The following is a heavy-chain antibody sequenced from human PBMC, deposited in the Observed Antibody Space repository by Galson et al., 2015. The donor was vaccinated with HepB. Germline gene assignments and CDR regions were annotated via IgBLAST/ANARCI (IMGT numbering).Heavy chain of an antibody. J-gene: IGHJ4*02. CDR1: GYSFTTHW. CDR2: THPGDSNT. CDR3: ASGNNADY. V-gene: IGHV5-51*01. D-gene: IGHD1/OR15-1a*01. Sequence: QSGAEVKKPGESLKISCKGSGYSFTTHWIGWVRQMPGKGLEWMGVTHPGDSNTRYRPSVQGQVTISADKSISTAYLQWSSLKASDTAVYYCASGNNADYWGQGTLVTVSS.